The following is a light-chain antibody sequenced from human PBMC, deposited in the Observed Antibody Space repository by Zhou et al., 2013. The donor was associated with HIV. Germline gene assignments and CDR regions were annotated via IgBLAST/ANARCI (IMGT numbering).Light chain of an antibody. V-gene: IGKV3-15*01. CDR2: DTS. Sequence: EVVMTQSPSTLSVSPGERVTLSCRASQSVFSNLAWYQQKLGQAPSLLIYDTSIRATGVPARFSGSGSGTEFTLTISSLQPDDFATYYCQQYNSYAWTFGQGTKVEIK. J-gene: IGKJ1*01. CDR1: QSVFSN. CDR3: QQYNSYAWT.